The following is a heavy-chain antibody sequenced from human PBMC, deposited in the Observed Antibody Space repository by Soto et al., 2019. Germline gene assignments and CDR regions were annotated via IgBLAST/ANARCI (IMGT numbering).Heavy chain of an antibody. CDR3: ATYRKFFQI. J-gene: IGHJ3*02. Sequence: SETLSLTCTVSGGSISSSSYYWGWIRQPPGKGLGWIGSIYYSGSTYYNSSLKSRVTISVDRSKNHFFLNLTSVTAADTAVYYCATYRKFFQIWGQGTKVTV. CDR2: IYYSGST. V-gene: IGHV4-39*07. CDR1: GGSISSSSYY.